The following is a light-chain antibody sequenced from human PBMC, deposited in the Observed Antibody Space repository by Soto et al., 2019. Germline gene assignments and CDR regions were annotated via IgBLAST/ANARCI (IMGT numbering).Light chain of an antibody. Sequence: EIVLTQSPGTLSLSPGERATLSCRASQSVSSSDLAWYQQKPGQAPRLLIYGASSRATGIPDRFSGSGSATDFTLTISSLQPDDFATYYCQQYNSYSYTFGQGTKLEIK. CDR1: QSVSSSD. J-gene: IGKJ2*01. CDR3: QQYNSYSYT. V-gene: IGKV3-20*01. CDR2: GAS.